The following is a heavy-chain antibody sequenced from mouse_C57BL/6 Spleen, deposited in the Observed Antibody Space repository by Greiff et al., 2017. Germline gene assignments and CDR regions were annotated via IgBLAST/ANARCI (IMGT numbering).Heavy chain of an antibody. J-gene: IGHJ4*01. Sequence: VQLQQSGAELVKPGASVKLSCKASGYTFTEYTIHWVKQRSGQGLEWIGWFYPGSGSIKYNEKFKDKATLTADKSSSTVYMELSRLTSEDSAVFFCARHEEGRGVTTRRGAMDYWGQGTSVTVSS. V-gene: IGHV1-62-2*01. CDR1: GYTFTEYT. D-gene: IGHD2-2*01. CDR2: FYPGSGSI. CDR3: ARHEEGRGVTTRRGAMDY.